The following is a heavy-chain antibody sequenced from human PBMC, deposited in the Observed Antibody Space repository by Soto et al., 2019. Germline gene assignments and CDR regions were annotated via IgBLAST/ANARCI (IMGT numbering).Heavy chain of an antibody. CDR3: ASSESYYDILTGYFDYYYYMDV. Sequence: SETLSLTCTVSGGSISSGGYYWSWIRQHPGKGLEWIGYIYYSGSTYYNPSLKSRVTISVDTSKNQFSLKLSSVTAADTAVCYCASSESYYDILTGYFDYYYYMDVWGKGTTVTVSS. D-gene: IGHD3-9*01. J-gene: IGHJ6*03. CDR1: GGSISSGGYY. CDR2: IYYSGST. V-gene: IGHV4-31*03.